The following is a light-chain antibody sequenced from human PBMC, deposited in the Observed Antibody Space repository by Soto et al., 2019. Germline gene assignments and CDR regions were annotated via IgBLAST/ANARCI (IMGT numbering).Light chain of an antibody. CDR1: QSVSSSY. CDR3: QQYGSSSWT. J-gene: IGKJ1*01. V-gene: IGKV3-20*01. CDR2: GTS. Sequence: EIVWTQSPGTLSLSPGERATLSCRASQSVSSSYLAWYQQKPGQAHRLLIYGTSSRATAIPDRFSGSGSGTDFTLTSSRLEPEDFAVYYCQQYGSSSWTFGQGTKVEIK.